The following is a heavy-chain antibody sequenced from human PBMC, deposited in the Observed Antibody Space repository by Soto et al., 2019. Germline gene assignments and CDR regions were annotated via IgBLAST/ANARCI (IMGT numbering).Heavy chain of an antibody. D-gene: IGHD2-21*02. J-gene: IGHJ6*04. CDR1: GGSFSGYY. Sequence: SETLSLTCAVYGGSFSGYYWGWIRQPPGKGLEWIGEINHSGSTNYNPSLKSRATISVDTSKNQFSLKLSSVTAADTAVYYCARDCYILGGMAVWGKGTTVT. CDR3: ARDCYILGGMAV. V-gene: IGHV4-34*01. CDR2: INHSGST.